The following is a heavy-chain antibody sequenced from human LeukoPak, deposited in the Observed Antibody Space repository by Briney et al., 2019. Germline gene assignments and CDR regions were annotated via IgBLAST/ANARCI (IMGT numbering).Heavy chain of an antibody. Sequence: SETLSLTCTVSGGSISSYYWTWIRQPPGKGLEWIGYIYYSGSINYNPSLQSRVTMSVDTSKNQFSLKLSSVTAADTAVYYCARGFYYGGSGRSAFDIWGQGTMVTVS. CDR3: ARGFYYGGSGRSAFDI. D-gene: IGHD3-22*01. J-gene: IGHJ3*02. CDR2: IYYSGSI. V-gene: IGHV4-59*13. CDR1: GGSISSYY.